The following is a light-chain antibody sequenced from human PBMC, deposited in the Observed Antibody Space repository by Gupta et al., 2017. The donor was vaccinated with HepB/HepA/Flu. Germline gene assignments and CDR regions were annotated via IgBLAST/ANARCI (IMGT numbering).Light chain of an antibody. CDR3: SSFKYTTTLLV. CDR1: SSEFGDFNY. V-gene: IGLV2-14*01. Sequence: QSALTQPASVSGSPGQSITISCTGTSSEFGDFNYVSWYQQPPGKAPKLLSSEVTKRPSGVSYRFAGSKSGNTASLTISGLQPEDEADYYCSSFKYTTTLLVFGGGTKLTVL. J-gene: IGLJ2*01. CDR2: EVT.